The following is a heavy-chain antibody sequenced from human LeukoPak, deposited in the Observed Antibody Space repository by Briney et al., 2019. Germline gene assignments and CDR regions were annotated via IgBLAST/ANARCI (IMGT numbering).Heavy chain of an antibody. J-gene: IGHJ3*02. Sequence: ASVKVSCKASGYTFTGYYMHWVRQAPGQGLVWMGWINPNSGGTNYAQKFQGRVTMTRDTSISTAYMELSRLRSDDTAVYYCARDITIFGVVTQDAFDIWGQGTMVTVSS. V-gene: IGHV1-2*02. CDR2: INPNSGGT. CDR3: ARDITIFGVVTQDAFDI. D-gene: IGHD3-3*01. CDR1: GYTFTGYY.